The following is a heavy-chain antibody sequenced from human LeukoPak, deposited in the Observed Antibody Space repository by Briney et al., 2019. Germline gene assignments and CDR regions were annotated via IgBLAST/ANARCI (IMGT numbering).Heavy chain of an antibody. CDR2: MNPNSGNT. CDR1: GYTFTSYD. CDR3: ARGRSGRLLGGDDSY. V-gene: IGHV1-8*01. D-gene: IGHD1-26*01. Sequence: ASVKVSCKTSGYTFTSYDINWVRQATGQGLEWMGWMNPNSGNTGYAQKFQGRVTMTRNTSISTAYMELSSLRSEDTAVYYCARGRSGRLLGGDDSYWGQGTLVTVSS. J-gene: IGHJ4*02.